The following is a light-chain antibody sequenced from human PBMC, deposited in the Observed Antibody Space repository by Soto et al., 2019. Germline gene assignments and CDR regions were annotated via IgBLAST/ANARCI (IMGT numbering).Light chain of an antibody. CDR1: SSDVGAYNY. CDR2: EVS. V-gene: IGLV2-14*01. Sequence: QSVLTQPASVSGSPGQSITISCTGTSSDVGAYNYVSWYQQHPGKAPKLMIYEVSNRPSGVSSRFSGSKSGNTASLTISGLQAEDEADYYCSSYTSNIPFVFGTGTKVTV. CDR3: SSYTSNIPFV. J-gene: IGLJ1*01.